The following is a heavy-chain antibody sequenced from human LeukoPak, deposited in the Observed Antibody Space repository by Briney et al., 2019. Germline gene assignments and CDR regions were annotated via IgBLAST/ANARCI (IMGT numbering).Heavy chain of an antibody. CDR1: GGSLRRYY. Sequence: SETLSLTCTVSGGSLRRYYWSWLRQPPGKGLEWIGYIYYSGSTNYNPSLTSRVTISVETSKNQFSPKLSSVTAADTAVYYCARVTGYMIEDYFDYWGQGTLVTVSS. J-gene: IGHJ4*02. CDR2: IYYSGST. D-gene: IGHD3-22*01. CDR3: ARVTGYMIEDYFDY. V-gene: IGHV4-59*01.